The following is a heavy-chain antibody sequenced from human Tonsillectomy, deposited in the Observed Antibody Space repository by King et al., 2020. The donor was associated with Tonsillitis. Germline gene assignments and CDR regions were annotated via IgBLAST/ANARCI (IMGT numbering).Heavy chain of an antibody. CDR2: LSNSGSTI. V-gene: IGHV3-11*01. D-gene: IGHD3-3*01. CDR1: GFTFSDYY. Sequence: EQLVQSGGGLVKPGGSLRLSCAASGFTFSDYYMSWIRQAPGKGLEWVSYLSNSGSTIHYADSVKGRFTISRDNAKNSLYLQMNSLRAEDTAVYYCARDKLDYDFWSGYYHAAFDIWGQGTMVTVSS. J-gene: IGHJ3*02. CDR3: ARDKLDYDFWSGYYHAAFDI.